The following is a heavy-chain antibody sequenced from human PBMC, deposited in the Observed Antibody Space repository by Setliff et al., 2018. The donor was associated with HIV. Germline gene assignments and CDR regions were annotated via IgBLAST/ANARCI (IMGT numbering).Heavy chain of an antibody. CDR2: IRGSGSST. D-gene: IGHD6-13*01. V-gene: IGHV3-23*01. Sequence: PGGSLRLSCAASGFPFTSFSINWVRQAPGKGLEWVSGIRGSGSSTYYADSVKGRFTISRDNSKNTLYLEMNSLRVEDTAVYHCARSSSWYVEWFDPWGQGTLVTVSS. CDR3: ARSSSWYVEWFDP. CDR1: GFPFTSFS. J-gene: IGHJ5*02.